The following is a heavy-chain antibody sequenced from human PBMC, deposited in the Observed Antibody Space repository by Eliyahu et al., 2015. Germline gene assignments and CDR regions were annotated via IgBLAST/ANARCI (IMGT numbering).Heavy chain of an antibody. CDR1: GFTFSNAW. D-gene: IGHD2-21*02. CDR2: IKSKTDGGTT. Sequence: EVQLVESGGGLVKPGGSLRLSCAASGFTFSNAWMSWVRQAPGKGLEWVGRIKSKTDGGTTDYAAPVKGRFTISRDDSKNTLYLQMNSLKTEDTAVYYCTETDVVTAIPFYWGQGTLVTVSS. V-gene: IGHV3-15*01. CDR3: TETDVVTAIPFY. J-gene: IGHJ4*02.